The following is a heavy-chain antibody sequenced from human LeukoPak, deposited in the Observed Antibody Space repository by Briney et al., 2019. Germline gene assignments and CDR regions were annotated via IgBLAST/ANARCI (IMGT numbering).Heavy chain of an antibody. V-gene: IGHV5-51*01. D-gene: IGHD3-3*01. CDR2: IYPGDSDT. Sequence: PGESLKISCKGSGYSFTSYWIGWVRQMPGKGLEWMGIIYPGDSDTRYSPSLQGQVTISADKSISTAYLQWSSLKASDTAMYYCARSNYDFWSGPTKNWFDPRGQGTLVTVSS. CDR1: GYSFTSYW. J-gene: IGHJ5*02. CDR3: ARSNYDFWSGPTKNWFDP.